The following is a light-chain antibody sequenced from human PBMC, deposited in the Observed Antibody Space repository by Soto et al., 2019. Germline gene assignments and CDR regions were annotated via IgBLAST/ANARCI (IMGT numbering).Light chain of an antibody. V-gene: IGLV2-14*01. CDR1: SSDVGGYNF. Sequence: QSALNQPASVSGSPGQSITISCTGTSSDVGGYNFVSWYQQHPDKAPKLMIYEVSNRPSGVSNRFSGSKSGNTASLTISGLQAEDEADYYCSSYINSSTLVFGGGTKVTVL. CDR2: EVS. CDR3: SSYINSSTLV. J-gene: IGLJ3*02.